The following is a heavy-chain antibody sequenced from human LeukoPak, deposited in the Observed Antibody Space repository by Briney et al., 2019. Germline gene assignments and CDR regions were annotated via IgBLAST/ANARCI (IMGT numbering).Heavy chain of an antibody. CDR3: ARLSLAVAGDDFDY. Sequence: SETLSLTCTVSGGSISSNSYYWGWIRQPPGKGLEWIRSIYYSGGTFYNPPLKSRVTISVDTSKNQFSLKLSSVTAADTAVYYCARLSLAVAGDDFDYWGQGTLVTVSS. CDR1: GGSISSNSYY. CDR2: IYYSGGT. V-gene: IGHV4-39*01. D-gene: IGHD6-19*01. J-gene: IGHJ4*02.